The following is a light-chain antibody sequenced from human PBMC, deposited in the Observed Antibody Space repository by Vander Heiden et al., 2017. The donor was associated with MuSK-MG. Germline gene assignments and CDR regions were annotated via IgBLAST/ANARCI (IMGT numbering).Light chain of an antibody. CDR1: QSVSSF. CDR3: QRSAAVRRT. Sequence: IQMTQSPSSLSASVGDRVTITCRASQSVSSFLNWYQQKPGKAPNLLIYAASTLQSGVPSRFSASGPGTDFHLTINMLQLEDFAIYYCQRSAAVRRTFGQGTKVEIK. J-gene: IGKJ1*01. CDR2: AAS. V-gene: IGKV1-39*01.